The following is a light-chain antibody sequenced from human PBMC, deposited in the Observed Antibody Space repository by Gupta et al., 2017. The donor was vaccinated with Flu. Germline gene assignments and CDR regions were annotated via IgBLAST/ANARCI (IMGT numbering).Light chain of an antibody. Sequence: GHRVTITCRASQSITGWLAWYQQKPGKAPKLLIYKASSLESGVPSRFSGSGSGTEFTLTISSLQPEDFATYYCQQYKSYTGTFGQGTKVEIK. CDR3: QQYKSYTGT. J-gene: IGKJ1*01. V-gene: IGKV1-5*03. CDR2: KAS. CDR1: QSITGW.